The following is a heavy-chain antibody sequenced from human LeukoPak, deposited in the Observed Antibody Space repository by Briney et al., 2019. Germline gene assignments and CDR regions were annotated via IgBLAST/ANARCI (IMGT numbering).Heavy chain of an antibody. CDR1: GGSFSRYY. D-gene: IGHD2-2*01. CDR2: INHSGST. Sequence: SETLSFTCAVYGGSFSRYYWSWIRQPPGKGLEWIGEINHSGSTNYNPSLKSRVTISVDTSKNQFSLKLSSVTAADTPVYYCARRLGYCSSTSCYNWFDPWGQGTLVTVSS. CDR3: ARRLGYCSSTSCYNWFDP. V-gene: IGHV4-34*01. J-gene: IGHJ5*02.